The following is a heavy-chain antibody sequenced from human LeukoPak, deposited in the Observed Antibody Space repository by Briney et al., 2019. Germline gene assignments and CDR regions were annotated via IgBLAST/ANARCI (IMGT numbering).Heavy chain of an antibody. D-gene: IGHD6-19*01. CDR3: ARGSWWLAYFDY. V-gene: IGHV6-1*01. CDR2: TYYRSKWYN. J-gene: IGHJ4*02. CDR1: GDSVSSNSVT. Sequence: SQTLSLTCAISGDSVSSNSVTWNWIRQSPSRGLEWLGRTYYRSKWYNDYAVSVKSRITINPDTSKNRFSLQLNSVTPEDTAVYYCARGSWWLAYFDYWGQGTLVTVSS.